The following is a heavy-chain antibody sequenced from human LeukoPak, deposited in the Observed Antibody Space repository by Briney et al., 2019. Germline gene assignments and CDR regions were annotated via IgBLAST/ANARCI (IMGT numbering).Heavy chain of an antibody. CDR2: TYYRSQWNT. V-gene: IGHV6-1*01. CDR3: ARDGPVSYFNL. D-gene: IGHD3-10*01. J-gene: IGHJ5*02. Sequence: SQTLLLTCAISGDSVSSNSAVWNWLRQSPSRGLEWLGRTYYRSQWNTRYAESLKGRLTINPDTSRNQFSLQLNSVTPEDTAVYYCARDGPVSYFNLWGQGTLVTVSS. CDR1: GDSVSSNSAV.